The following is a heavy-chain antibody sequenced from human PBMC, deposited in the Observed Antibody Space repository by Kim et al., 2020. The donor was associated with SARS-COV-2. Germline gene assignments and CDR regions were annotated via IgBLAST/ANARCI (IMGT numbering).Heavy chain of an antibody. D-gene: IGHD3-22*01. V-gene: IGHV4-31*03. CDR1: GGSISSGGHY. CDR2: IYYSGST. Sequence: SETLSLTCTVSGGSISSGGHYWSWIRQHPGKGLEWIGYIYYSGSTYYNPSLKSRVTISVDTSKNQFSLKLSSVTAADTAVYYCAADSSGYYLAFDYRGQGTLVTVSS. J-gene: IGHJ4*02. CDR3: AADSSGYYLAFDY.